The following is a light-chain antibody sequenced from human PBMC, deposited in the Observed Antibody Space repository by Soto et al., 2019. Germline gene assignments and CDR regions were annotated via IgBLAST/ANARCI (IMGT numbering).Light chain of an antibody. Sequence: QSVLTQPPSASGTPGQRVTISCSGSSSNVGINSVSWYQQFPGAAPKVLIYTTNQRPSGVPDRFSGSKSGTSASLAISGLQPEDEADYYCAAWDDSLNGPVFGGGTQLTVL. CDR3: AAWDDSLNGPV. CDR2: TTN. V-gene: IGLV1-44*01. J-gene: IGLJ2*01. CDR1: SSNVGINS.